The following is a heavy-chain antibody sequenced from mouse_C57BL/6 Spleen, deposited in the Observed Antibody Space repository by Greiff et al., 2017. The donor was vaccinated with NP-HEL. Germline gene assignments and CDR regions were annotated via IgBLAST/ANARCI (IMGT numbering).Heavy chain of an antibody. CDR3: ARCYYGSSYLAWFAY. Sequence: QVQLQQSGAELVKPGASVKISCKASGYAFSSYWMNWVKQRPGKGLEWIGQIYPGDGDTNYNGKFKGKATLTADKSSSTAYMQLSSLTSEDSAVYFCARCYYGSSYLAWFAYWGQGTLVTVSA. D-gene: IGHD1-1*01. J-gene: IGHJ3*01. CDR1: GYAFSSYW. V-gene: IGHV1-80*01. CDR2: IYPGDGDT.